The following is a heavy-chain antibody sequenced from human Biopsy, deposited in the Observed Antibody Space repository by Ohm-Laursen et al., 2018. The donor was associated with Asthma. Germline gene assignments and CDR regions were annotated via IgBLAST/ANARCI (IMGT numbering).Heavy chain of an antibody. CDR1: GFTFHNYV. CDR3: AKDVFPGWELRRGPDY. J-gene: IGHJ4*02. Sequence: SLRLSCAASGFTFHNYVMHWVRQAPGKGLDWVAVISFDGSNKNYTDSVKGRFTVSRDNSRNTLHLQMNSLRAEDTAVYYCAKDVFPGWELRRGPDYWGQGTLVTVSS. CDR2: ISFDGSNK. V-gene: IGHV3-30*18. D-gene: IGHD1-26*01.